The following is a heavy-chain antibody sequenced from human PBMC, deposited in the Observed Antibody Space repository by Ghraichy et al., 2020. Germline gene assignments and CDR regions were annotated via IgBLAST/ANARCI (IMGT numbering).Heavy chain of an antibody. CDR2: INPSGGST. J-gene: IGHJ4*02. CDR3: ARVGHTGYSSSWYDY. D-gene: IGHD6-13*01. Sequence: ASVKVSCKASGYTFTSYYMHWVRQAPGQGLEWMGIINPSGGSTSYAQKFQGRVTMTRDTSTSTVYMELSSLRSEDTAVYYCARVGHTGYSSSWYDYWGQGTLVTVSS. CDR1: GYTFTSYY. V-gene: IGHV1-46*03.